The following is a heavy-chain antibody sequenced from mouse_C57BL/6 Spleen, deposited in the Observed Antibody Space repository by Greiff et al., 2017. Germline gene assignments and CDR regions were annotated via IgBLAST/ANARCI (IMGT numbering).Heavy chain of an antibody. CDR3: ARPAWFAD. Sequence: VKLQESGPELVKPGASVKISCKASGYAFSSSWMNWVKQRPGKGLEWIGRIYPGDGDTNYNGKFKGKATLTADKSSSTAYMQLSSLTSEDSAVCFCARPAWFADWGQGTLVTVSA. V-gene: IGHV1-82*01. CDR1: GYAFSSSW. J-gene: IGHJ3*01. CDR2: IYPGDGDT.